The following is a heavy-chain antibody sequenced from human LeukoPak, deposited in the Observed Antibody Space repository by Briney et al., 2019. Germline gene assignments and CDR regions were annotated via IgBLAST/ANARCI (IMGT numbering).Heavy chain of an antibody. CDR3: AREANYYGSGSYFEGTFDY. V-gene: IGHV4-59*01. CDR1: GGSISSYY. Sequence: SETLSLTCTVSGGSISSYYWSWIRQPPGKGLEWIGYIYYSGSTNYNPSLKSRVTISVDTSKNQFSLKLSSVTAADTAVYYCAREANYYGSGSYFEGTFDYWGQGSLVTVSS. CDR2: IYYSGST. D-gene: IGHD3-10*01. J-gene: IGHJ4*02.